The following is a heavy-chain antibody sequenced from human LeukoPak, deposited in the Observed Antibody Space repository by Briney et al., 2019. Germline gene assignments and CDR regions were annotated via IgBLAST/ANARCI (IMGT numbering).Heavy chain of an antibody. V-gene: IGHV3-23*01. CDR2: IGDTT. CDR1: GFTFSIYA. J-gene: IGHJ4*02. Sequence: PGGSLRLSCAASGFTFSIYAMSWVRQAPGKGLGWVSAIGDTTYYADSVEGRFTISRDNSKNTLYLQMNSLRAEDAAIYYCAKAFAFVGANFFDYWGQGTLVTVSS. CDR3: AKAFAFVGANFFDY. D-gene: IGHD1-26*01.